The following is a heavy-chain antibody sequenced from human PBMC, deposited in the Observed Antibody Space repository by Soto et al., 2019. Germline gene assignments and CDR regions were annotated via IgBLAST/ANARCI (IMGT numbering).Heavy chain of an antibody. CDR2: IRSKANSYAT. V-gene: IGHV3-73*01. CDR3: TRALEGYYGSGSYYNGLDLPDYYYGMDV. J-gene: IGHJ6*02. CDR1: GFTFSGSA. D-gene: IGHD3-10*01. Sequence: PGGSLRLSCAASGFTFSGSAMHWVRQASGKGLEWVGRIRSKANSYATAYAASVKGRFTISRDDSKNTAYLQMNSLKTEDTAVYYCTRALEGYYGSGSYYNGLDLPDYYYGMDVWGQGTTVTVSS.